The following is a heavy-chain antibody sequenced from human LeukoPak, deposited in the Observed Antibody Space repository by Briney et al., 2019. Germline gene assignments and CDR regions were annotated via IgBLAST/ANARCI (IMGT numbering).Heavy chain of an antibody. D-gene: IGHD6-19*01. CDR2: ISAYNGNT. CDR3: ARDTPSIAVAGFEAFDI. V-gene: IGHV1-18*01. CDR1: GYTFTSYD. Sequence: ASVKVSCKASGYTFTSYDINWVRQATGQGLEWMGWISAYNGNTNYAQKLQGRVTMTTDTSTSTAYMELRSLRSDDTAVYYCARDTPSIAVAGFEAFDIWGQGTMVTVSS. J-gene: IGHJ3*02.